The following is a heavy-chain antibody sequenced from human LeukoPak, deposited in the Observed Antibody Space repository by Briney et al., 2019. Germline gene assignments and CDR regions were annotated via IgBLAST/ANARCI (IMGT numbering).Heavy chain of an antibody. CDR2: FDPEDGET. J-gene: IGHJ3*02. V-gene: IGHV1-24*01. D-gene: IGHD5-24*01. CDR3: ATDTNYPERTI. CDR1: GYTLTELS. Sequence: VASVKVSCKVSGYTLTELSMHWVRQAPGKGLEWMGGFDPEDGETIYAQKFQGRVTMTEDTSTDIAYMELSSLRSEDTAVYYCATDTNYPERTIWGQGTMVTVSS.